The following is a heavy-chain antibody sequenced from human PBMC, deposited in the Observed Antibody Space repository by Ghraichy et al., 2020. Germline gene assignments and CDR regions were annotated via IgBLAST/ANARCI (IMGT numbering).Heavy chain of an antibody. J-gene: IGHJ4*02. Sequence: LSLTCAASGVTFSKPWIHWVRQAPGKGLVWVSRINSDGSSTNYADPLKGRLTIFRDNAKNTLYLQRNSLRAEDTAVCYCARVSGYNWFDCWGQGTLVTVSS. V-gene: IGHV3-74*01. CDR2: INSDGSST. CDR3: ARVSGYNWFDC. D-gene: IGHD5-24*01. CDR1: GVTFSKPW.